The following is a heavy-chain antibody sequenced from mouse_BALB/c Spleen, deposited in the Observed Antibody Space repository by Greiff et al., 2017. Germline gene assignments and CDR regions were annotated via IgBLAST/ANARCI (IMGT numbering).Heavy chain of an antibody. Sequence: EVMLVESGPGLVKPSQSLSLTCTVTGYSITSDYAWNWIRQFPGNKLEWMGYISYSGSTSYNPSLKSRISITRDTSKNQFFLQLNSVTTEDTATYYCASHYYGSSLPWFAYWGQGTLVTVSA. CDR1: GYSITSDYA. V-gene: IGHV3-2*02. D-gene: IGHD1-1*01. CDR3: ASHYYGSSLPWFAY. CDR2: ISYSGST. J-gene: IGHJ3*01.